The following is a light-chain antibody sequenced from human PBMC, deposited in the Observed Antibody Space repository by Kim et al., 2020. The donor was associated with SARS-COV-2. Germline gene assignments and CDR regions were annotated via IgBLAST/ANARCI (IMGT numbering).Light chain of an antibody. Sequence: SPAEKTTPSCRSSHTIGTCLAGYQQRPGQAPRFLISGASKRATGVPDRFTGSGSGTEFTLTISSLQSEDFAVYHCQQYNNWPWTFGQGTKVDIK. CDR2: GAS. V-gene: IGKV3-15*01. J-gene: IGKJ1*01. CDR1: HTIGTC. CDR3: QQYNNWPWT.